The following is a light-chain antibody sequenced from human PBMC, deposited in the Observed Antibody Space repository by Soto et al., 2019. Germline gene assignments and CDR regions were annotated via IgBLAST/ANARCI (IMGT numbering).Light chain of an antibody. CDR2: KVS. Sequence: DLQMTQSPSTLSASVGDRVTITCRASQSLNNWLAWFQQKPGKAPKVLIYKVSNLESGVPSRFSGSGSGTEFTLTISSLQPDDFATYYCQHYNSDSWTFGQGTKVEIK. J-gene: IGKJ1*01. V-gene: IGKV1-5*03. CDR3: QHYNSDSWT. CDR1: QSLNNW.